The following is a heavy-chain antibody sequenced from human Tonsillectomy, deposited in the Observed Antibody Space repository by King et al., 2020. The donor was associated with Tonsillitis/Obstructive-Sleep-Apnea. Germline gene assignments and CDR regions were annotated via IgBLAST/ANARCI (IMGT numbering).Heavy chain of an antibody. J-gene: IGHJ4*02. CDR3: ARLPPPSLHTVGFYFDY. D-gene: IGHD1-26*01. CDR1: GDSTRNNY. V-gene: IGHV4-59*08. CDR2: IHYSGTT. Sequence: QLQESGPGLVKPSETLSLTCTVSGDSTRNNYWSWIRQPPGKGLEWIGYIHYSGTTNYNPSLKSRVTISVDTSKNQFSLKLRSVTAADTAVYYCARLPPPSLHTVGFYFDYWGQGTLVTVSS.